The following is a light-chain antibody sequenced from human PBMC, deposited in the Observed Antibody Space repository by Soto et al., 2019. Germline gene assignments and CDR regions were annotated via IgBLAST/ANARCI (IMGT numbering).Light chain of an antibody. Sequence: EVVLTQSPATLSLSPGERATLSCRASQTIRSNFLTWYQQKPGQAPRHLIYTASTRAAGIPDRFRGSGSGADFTLTISRLEPEEFAVYYCQHYDSSSGHTFGQGTKLQIK. CDR1: QTIRSNF. J-gene: IGKJ2*01. CDR3: QHYDSSSGHT. CDR2: TAS. V-gene: IGKV3-20*01.